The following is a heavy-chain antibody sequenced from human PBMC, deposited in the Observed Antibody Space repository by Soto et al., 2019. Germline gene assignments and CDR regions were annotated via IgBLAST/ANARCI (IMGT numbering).Heavy chain of an antibody. D-gene: IGHD6-19*01. Sequence: GGSLRLSCAASGFTFSSYAMSWVRQAPGKGLEWVSAISGSGGSTYYADSVKGRFTISRDNSKNTLYLQMNSLRAEDTAVYYCAKVKQWLVLESSFDYWGQGTLVTVSS. CDR1: GFTFSSYA. CDR2: ISGSGGST. J-gene: IGHJ4*02. V-gene: IGHV3-23*01. CDR3: AKVKQWLVLESSFDY.